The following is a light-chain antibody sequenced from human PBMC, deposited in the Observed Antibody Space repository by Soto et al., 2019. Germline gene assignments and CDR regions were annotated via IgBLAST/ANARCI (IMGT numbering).Light chain of an antibody. Sequence: EIVLTQSPGTLSLSPGERATLSCRASQSVSSSYLAWYQKKAGQAPRLLSYGASNRATGIPDRFSVSVSGKDFILTISRLEPEDLAVYYCQHYGSSWTFGQGTKVDI. CDR3: QHYGSSWT. CDR2: GAS. V-gene: IGKV3-20*01. CDR1: QSVSSSY. J-gene: IGKJ1*01.